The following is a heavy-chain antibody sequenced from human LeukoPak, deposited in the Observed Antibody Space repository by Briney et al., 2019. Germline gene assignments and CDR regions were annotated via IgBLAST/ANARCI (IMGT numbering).Heavy chain of an antibody. V-gene: IGHV4-39*07. D-gene: IGHD6-13*01. J-gene: IGHJ5*02. CDR1: GGSISSSSYY. Sequence: KPSETLSLTCTVSGGSISSSSYYWGWVRQPPGKGLEWIGEIYHSGSTNYNPSLKSRVTISVDKSKNQFSLKLSSVTAADTAVYYCARVHLRSSSWRNWFDPWGQGTLVTVSS. CDR3: ARVHLRSSSWRNWFDP. CDR2: IYHSGST.